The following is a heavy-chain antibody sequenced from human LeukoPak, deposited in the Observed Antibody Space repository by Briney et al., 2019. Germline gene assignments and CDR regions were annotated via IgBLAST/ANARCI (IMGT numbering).Heavy chain of an antibody. V-gene: IGHV3-7*01. J-gene: IGHJ6*02. CDR3: AREQLAYYYYGMDV. D-gene: IGHD6-13*01. CDR1: GFTFSSYS. Sequence: GGSLRLSCAASGFTFSSYSMNWVRQAPGKGLEWVANIKQDGSEKYYVDSVKGRFTISRDNAKNSLYLQMNSLRAEDTAVYYCAREQLAYYYYGMDVWGQGTTVTVSS. CDR2: IKQDGSEK.